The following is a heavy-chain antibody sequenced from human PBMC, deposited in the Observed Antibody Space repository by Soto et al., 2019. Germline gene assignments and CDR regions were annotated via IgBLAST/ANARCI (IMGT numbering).Heavy chain of an antibody. D-gene: IGHD6-25*01. CDR1: GFTFSNYA. J-gene: IGHJ4*02. Sequence: EVQLLESGGGLVQPGRSLRLSCAASGFTFSNYAMSWVRQAPGQGLDWVSAISGSGGTTYNADSVKGRFTISRDNSKNTLFLQMNSLRAEDAAVYYWAKFFVETGANSGWPWSFHYWGQGTLVTVSS. CDR2: ISGSGGTT. CDR3: AKFFVETGANSGWPWSFHY. V-gene: IGHV3-23*01.